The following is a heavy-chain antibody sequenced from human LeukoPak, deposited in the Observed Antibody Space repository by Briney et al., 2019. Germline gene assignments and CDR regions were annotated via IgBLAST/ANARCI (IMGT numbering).Heavy chain of an antibody. CDR1: GFTFSSYS. CDR3: ARGYSSAWNDPFDY. CDR2: ISYDGSNK. V-gene: IGHV3-30*04. D-gene: IGHD6-19*01. J-gene: IGHJ4*02. Sequence: GRSLRLSCAASGFTFSSYSMHWVRQAPGKGLEWVAVISYDGSNKYYADSVKGRFTISRDHSKNTLYLQMNSPRGEDTAVYYCARGYSSAWNDPFDYWGQGTLVSVSS.